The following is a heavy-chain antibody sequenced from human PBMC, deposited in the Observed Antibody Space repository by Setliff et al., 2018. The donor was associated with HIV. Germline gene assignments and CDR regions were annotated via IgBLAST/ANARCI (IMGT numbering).Heavy chain of an antibody. CDR3: ARHSGVASPYWFDP. Sequence: SETLSLTCTVSGGSISGHYWSWIRQPPGRGLEWIGYIYSSGSTNFNPPLQSRVTISVDTSKNQFSLKLSAVTAADTAVYYCARHSGVASPYWFDPWGQGTLVTVSS. D-gene: IGHD3-10*01. CDR2: IYSSGST. J-gene: IGHJ5*02. V-gene: IGHV4-4*09. CDR1: GGSISGHY.